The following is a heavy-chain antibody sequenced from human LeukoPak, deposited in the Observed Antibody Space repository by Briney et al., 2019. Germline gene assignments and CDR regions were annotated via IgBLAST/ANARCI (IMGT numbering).Heavy chain of an antibody. V-gene: IGHV4-31*03. D-gene: IGHD4-17*01. J-gene: IGHJ4*02. CDR1: GGSISSGGYY. CDR2: IYYSGST. Sequence: PSQTLSLTCTVSGGSISSGGYYWSWIRQHPGKGLEWIGYIYYSGSTYCNPSLKSRVTISVDTSKNQFSLKLSSVTAADTAVYYCAGGDYGDYVFDYWGQGTLVTVSS. CDR3: AGGDYGDYVFDY.